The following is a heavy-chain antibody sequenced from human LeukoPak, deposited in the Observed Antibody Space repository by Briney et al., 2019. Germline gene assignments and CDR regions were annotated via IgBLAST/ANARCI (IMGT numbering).Heavy chain of an antibody. CDR1: GFTFSNYG. Sequence: PGGSLRLSCAASGFTFSNYGMSWVRQAPGKGLEWVAAISGSGSNTYYADSVQGRFTISRDNSKNTLYLQMNSLRAEDTAVYYCAKDPRPVDYWGQGTLVTVSS. V-gene: IGHV3-23*01. CDR2: ISGSGSNT. J-gene: IGHJ4*02. CDR3: AKDPRPVDY.